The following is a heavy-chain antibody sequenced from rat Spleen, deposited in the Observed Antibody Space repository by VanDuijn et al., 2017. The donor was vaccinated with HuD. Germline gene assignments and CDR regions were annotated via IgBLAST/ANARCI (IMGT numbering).Heavy chain of an antibody. CDR1: GFTFSNYW. V-gene: IGHV5-58*01. Sequence: EVQLVETGGGLVQPGRSLKLSCVASGFTFSNYWMYWVRQAPGKGLEWVSSISSDGFNTYYPDSVKGRFSISRDNAKNSLYLQMYSLRSEDTATYYCTTGLPGYNYFDYWGQGVMVTVSS. J-gene: IGHJ2*01. D-gene: IGHD1-4*01. CDR2: ISSDGFNT. CDR3: TTGLPGYNYFDY.